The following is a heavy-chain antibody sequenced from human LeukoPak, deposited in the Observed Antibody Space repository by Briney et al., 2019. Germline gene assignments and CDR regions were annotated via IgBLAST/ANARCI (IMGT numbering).Heavy chain of an antibody. CDR3: ARGVNNWNDPRYYFDY. V-gene: IGHV4-34*01. D-gene: IGHD1-20*01. CDR1: GITFSSYG. CDR2: INHSGST. Sequence: PGGTLRLSCAASGITFSSYGISWVRQAPGQGLEWIGEINHSGSTNYNPPLKSRVTISVDTSKNQFSLKLSSVTAADTAVYYCARGVNNWNDPRYYFDYWGQGTLVTVSS. J-gene: IGHJ4*02.